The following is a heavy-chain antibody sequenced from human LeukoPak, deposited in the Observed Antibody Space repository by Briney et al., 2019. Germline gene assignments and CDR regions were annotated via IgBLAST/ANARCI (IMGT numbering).Heavy chain of an antibody. CDR2: IYYSGST. Sequence: SETLSLTCTVSGGSISSSSYYWGWIRQPPGKGLEWIGSIYYSGSTYYNPSLKSRVTISVDMSKNQFSLKLSSVTAADTAVYYCARKGVAAAGPNWFDPWGQGTLVTVSS. V-gene: IGHV4-39*01. D-gene: IGHD6-13*01. J-gene: IGHJ5*02. CDR1: GGSISSSSYY. CDR3: ARKGVAAAGPNWFDP.